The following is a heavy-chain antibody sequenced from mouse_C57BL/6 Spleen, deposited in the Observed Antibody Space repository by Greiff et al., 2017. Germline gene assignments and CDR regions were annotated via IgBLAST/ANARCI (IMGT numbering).Heavy chain of an antibody. CDR2: ISSGGSYT. V-gene: IGHV5-6*02. Sequence: DVMLVESGGDLVKPGGSLKLSCAASGFTFSSYGMSWVRQTPDKRLEWVATISSGGSYTYYPDSVKGRFTISRDNAKNTLYLQMSSLKSEDTAMYYCARHPTYDYDDYAMDYWGQGTSVTVSA. D-gene: IGHD2-4*01. CDR1: GFTFSSYG. J-gene: IGHJ4*01. CDR3: ARHPTYDYDDYAMDY.